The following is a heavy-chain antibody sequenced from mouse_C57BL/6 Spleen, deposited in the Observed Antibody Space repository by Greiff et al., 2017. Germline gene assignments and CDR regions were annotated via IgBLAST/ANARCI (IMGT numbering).Heavy chain of an antibody. V-gene: IGHV14-3*01. CDR3: AREGSYYSSTGYFDV. D-gene: IGHD2-5*01. CDR2: IDPANGNT. CDR1: GFNIKNTY. Sequence: DVKLVESVAELVRPGASVKLSCTASGFNIKNTYMHWVKQRPEQGLEWIGRIDPANGNTKYAPKFQGKATITADTSSNTAYLQLSSLTSEDTAIYYCAREGSYYSSTGYFDVWGTGTTVTVSS. J-gene: IGHJ1*03.